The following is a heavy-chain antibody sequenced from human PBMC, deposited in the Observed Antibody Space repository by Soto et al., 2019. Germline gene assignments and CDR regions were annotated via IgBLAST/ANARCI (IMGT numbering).Heavy chain of an antibody. J-gene: IGHJ3*02. V-gene: IGHV3-48*03. Sequence: LRLSCAASGFTFSSYEMNWVRQAPGKGLEWVSYISSSGSTIYYADSVKGRFTISRDNAKNSLYLQMNSLRAEDTAVYYCARDPWIDCTNGVCYGFDIWGQGTMVTVSS. CDR3: ARDPWIDCTNGVCYGFDI. D-gene: IGHD2-8*01. CDR1: GFTFSSYE. CDR2: ISSSGSTI.